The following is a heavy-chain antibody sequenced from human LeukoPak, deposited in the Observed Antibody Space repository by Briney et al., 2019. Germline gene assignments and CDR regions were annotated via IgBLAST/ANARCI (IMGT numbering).Heavy chain of an antibody. Sequence: GGSLRLSCAASGFTVSSNYMSWVRQAPGKGLEWVSIIYSGGSTYYADSVKGRFTISRDNSKNTLYLQMNSLSAEDTAIYYCARDGGYSYGFGYHYYYGMDVWGQGTTVTVSS. D-gene: IGHD5-18*01. J-gene: IGHJ6*02. CDR2: IYSGGST. V-gene: IGHV3-66*01. CDR1: GFTVSSNY. CDR3: ARDGGYSYGFGYHYYYGMDV.